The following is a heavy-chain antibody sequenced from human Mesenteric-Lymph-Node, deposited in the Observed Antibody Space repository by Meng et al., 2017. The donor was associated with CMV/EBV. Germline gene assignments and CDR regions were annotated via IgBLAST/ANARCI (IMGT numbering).Heavy chain of an antibody. V-gene: IGHV4-34*01. J-gene: IGHJ4*02. Sequence: QVQLRQWGAGLLKPSEALSVTCVVYGGAFSGYYWNWIRQPPEKGLEWIGEINHSGSTTYNPSFTSRIIISVDTSMNQISLNMSSVTAADTAVYYCARGSSYDILTGYFDYWGQGALVTVSS. D-gene: IGHD3-9*01. CDR2: INHSGST. CDR3: ARGSSYDILTGYFDY. CDR1: GGAFSGYY.